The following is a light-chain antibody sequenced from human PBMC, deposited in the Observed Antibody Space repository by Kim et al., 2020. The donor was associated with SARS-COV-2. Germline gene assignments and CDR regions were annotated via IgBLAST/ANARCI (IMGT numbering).Light chain of an antibody. CDR2: WAS. Sequence: DIVMTQSPDSLAVSLGERATINCKSSQSVLYSSNNKNCLAWYQQKPGQPPKLLIYWASTRESGVPDRFSGGGSGTDFTLTISTLQAEDVAVYYCQHYFSAPPTFGGGTKVEIK. CDR1: QSVLYSSNNKNC. V-gene: IGKV4-1*01. CDR3: QHYFSAPPT. J-gene: IGKJ4*01.